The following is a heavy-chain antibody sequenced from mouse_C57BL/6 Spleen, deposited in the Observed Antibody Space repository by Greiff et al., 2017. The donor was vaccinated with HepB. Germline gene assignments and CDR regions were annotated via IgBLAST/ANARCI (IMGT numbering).Heavy chain of an antibody. J-gene: IGHJ2*01. D-gene: IGHD2-1*01. CDR1: GYAFTNYL. V-gene: IGHV1-54*01. Sequence: QVQLQQSGAELVRPGTSVKVSCKASGYAFTNYLIEWVKQRPGQGLEWIGVINPGSGGTNYNEKFKGKAKLTADKSSSTAYMQLSSLTSEDSAVYFCARSGGYGNYPYFDYWGQGTTLTVSS. CDR3: ARSGGYGNYPYFDY. CDR2: INPGSGGT.